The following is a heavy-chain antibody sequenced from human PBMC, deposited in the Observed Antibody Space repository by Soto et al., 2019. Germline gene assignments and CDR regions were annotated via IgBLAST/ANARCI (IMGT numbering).Heavy chain of an antibody. Sequence: QVQLQASGPGLVKPSETLSLTCTVSGGSISSYYWSWIRQPPGKGLEWIGYIYYSGSTNYNPSLKSRVTISVDTSKNQFSLNLSSVTAADTALYYCAITYGRNFDYWGQGTLVTVSS. CDR3: AITYGRNFDY. D-gene: IGHD1-20*01. CDR2: IYYSGST. CDR1: GGSISSYY. V-gene: IGHV4-59*01. J-gene: IGHJ4*02.